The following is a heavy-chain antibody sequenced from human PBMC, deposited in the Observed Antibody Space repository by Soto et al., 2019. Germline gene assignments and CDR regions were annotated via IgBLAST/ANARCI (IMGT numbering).Heavy chain of an antibody. CDR3: ARRLAPSVSALGY. CDR2: ISENGDRQ. D-gene: IGHD1-26*01. Sequence: GGSLRLSCTVSGLTFSSSSVHWVRQAPGKGLEWVAVISENGDRQYSTDSVRGRFLVSRDTFSNTIYLQMNSLRPEDTGEYFCARRLAPSVSALGYWGQGALVTVSS. V-gene: IGHV3-30-3*01. J-gene: IGHJ4*02. CDR1: GLTFSSSS.